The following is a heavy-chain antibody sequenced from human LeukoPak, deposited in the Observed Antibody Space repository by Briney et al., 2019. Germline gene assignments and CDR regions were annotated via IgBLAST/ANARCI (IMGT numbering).Heavy chain of an antibody. CDR2: IYTSGST. CDR1: GGSISSYY. J-gene: IGHJ4*02. D-gene: IGHD2-21*01. CDR3: ARDTERYCGGDCVPLEY. Sequence: SETLSLTCTVSGGSISSYYWSWIRQPAGKGLEWIGRIYTSGSTNYNPSLKSRVTMSVDTSKNQFSLKLSSVTAADTAVYYCARDTERYCGGDCVPLEYWGQGTLVTVSS. V-gene: IGHV4-4*07.